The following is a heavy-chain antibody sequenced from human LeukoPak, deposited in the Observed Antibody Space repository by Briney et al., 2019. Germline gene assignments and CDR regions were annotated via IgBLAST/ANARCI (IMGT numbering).Heavy chain of an antibody. CDR3: ARDSVLGSGWFSDWFDP. Sequence: QSGGSLRLSCAASGFTFSSYSMNWVRQAPGKGLEWVSYISSSSSTIYYADSVKGRFTISRDNAKNSLYLQMNSLRAEDTAVYYCARDSVLGSGWFSDWFDPWGQGTLVTVSS. J-gene: IGHJ5*02. CDR1: GFTFSSYS. CDR2: ISSSSSTI. D-gene: IGHD6-19*01. V-gene: IGHV3-48*04.